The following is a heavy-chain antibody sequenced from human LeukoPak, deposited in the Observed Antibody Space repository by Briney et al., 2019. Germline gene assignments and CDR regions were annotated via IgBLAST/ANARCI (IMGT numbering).Heavy chain of an antibody. V-gene: IGHV4-34*01. D-gene: IGHD5-18*01. CDR2: INHSGST. Sequence: PSETLSLTCAVYGGSFSGYYRSWIRQPPGKGREWIGEINHSGSTNYNPPLKSRVTISVDTSKHQFSLKLSSVTAADTAVYNCARVGGSRGYSYGYYYYMDVWGKGTTVTVSS. J-gene: IGHJ6*03. CDR3: ARVGGSRGYSYGYYYYMDV. CDR1: GGSFSGYY.